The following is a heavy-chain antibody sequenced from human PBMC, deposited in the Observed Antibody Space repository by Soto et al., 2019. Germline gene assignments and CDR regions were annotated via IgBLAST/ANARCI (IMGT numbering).Heavy chain of an antibody. CDR2: ISGSGGST. D-gene: IGHD6-13*01. J-gene: IGHJ4*02. CDR1: GFTFSSYA. V-gene: IGHV3-23*01. Sequence: GRPLRLSCAASGFTFSSYAMSWVRQVRGKGLEWVSAISGSGGSTYYADSVKGRFTISRDNSKNTLYLQMNSLRAEDTAVYYCAKDDSSSWYWFDYWGQGTLVTVSS. CDR3: AKDDSSSWYWFDY.